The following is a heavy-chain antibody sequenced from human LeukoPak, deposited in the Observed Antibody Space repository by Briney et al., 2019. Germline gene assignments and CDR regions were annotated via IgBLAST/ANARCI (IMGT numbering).Heavy chain of an antibody. V-gene: IGHV4-59*08. D-gene: IGHD3-16*01. Sequence: RPSETLSLTCTVSGGSISSYYWSWIRQPPGKGLEWIGYIYYSGSTNYNPSLKSRVTISVDTSKNQFSLKLSSVTAADTAVYYCANYGPFGPFDYWGQGTLVTVSS. CDR2: IYYSGST. J-gene: IGHJ4*02. CDR3: ANYGPFGPFDY. CDR1: GGSISSYY.